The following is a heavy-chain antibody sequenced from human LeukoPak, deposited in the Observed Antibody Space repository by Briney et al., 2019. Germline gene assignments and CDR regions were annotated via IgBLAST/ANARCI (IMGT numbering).Heavy chain of an antibody. CDR2: ISSSSSYI. J-gene: IGHJ4*02. Sequence: PGGSLRLSCAASGFTFSSYSMNWVRQAPGKGLEWVSSISSSSSYIYYADSVKGRFTISRDNAKNSLYLQMNSLRAEDTAVYYCARGIAVVSSPLFDYWGQGTLVTVSS. D-gene: IGHD6-19*01. V-gene: IGHV3-21*01. CDR3: ARGIAVVSSPLFDY. CDR1: GFTFSSYS.